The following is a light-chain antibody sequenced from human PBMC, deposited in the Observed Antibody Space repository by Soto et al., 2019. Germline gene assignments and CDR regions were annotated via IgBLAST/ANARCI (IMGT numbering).Light chain of an antibody. CDR1: QTISSW. J-gene: IGKJ1*01. Sequence: DIQMTQSPSTLSGSVGDRVTITCRASQTISSWLAWYQQKPGKAPKLLIYKASTLKSGVPSRFSGSGSGTEFPLTISSLQPDDFATYYCQHYTSYSEAFGQGTKVQIK. CDR2: KAS. CDR3: QHYTSYSEA. V-gene: IGKV1-5*03.